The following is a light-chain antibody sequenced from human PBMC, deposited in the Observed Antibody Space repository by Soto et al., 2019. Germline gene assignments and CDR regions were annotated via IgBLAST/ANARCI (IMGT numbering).Light chain of an antibody. J-gene: IGKJ1*01. V-gene: IGKV1-39*01. Sequence: IRMTQSPSSLSASVGDRVTITCRAGQSVSTYLNWYQQKPGKAPRLLIYAASTFPSGVPSRFGGSGSGTDSTLTISSLQPEDYGTYYCQQTYSTPTFGQGTKVEIK. CDR3: QQTYSTPT. CDR2: AAS. CDR1: QSVSTY.